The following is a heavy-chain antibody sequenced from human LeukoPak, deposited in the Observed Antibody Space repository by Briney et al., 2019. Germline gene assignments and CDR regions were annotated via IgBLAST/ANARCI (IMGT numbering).Heavy chain of an antibody. D-gene: IGHD2-8*02. V-gene: IGHV4-61*01. J-gene: IGHJ3*02. CDR1: GGSVISDSHY. CDR2: IYYSGTT. CDR3: ARDFRGYSTGYAFDI. Sequence: PSETLSLTCTVSGGSVISDSHYWSWIRQPPRKGQEWIGYIYYSGTTNYNPSLKSRVTISFDTSKNRFSLKLTSVTAADTAVYYCARDFRGYSTGYAFDIWGQGTMVTVSS.